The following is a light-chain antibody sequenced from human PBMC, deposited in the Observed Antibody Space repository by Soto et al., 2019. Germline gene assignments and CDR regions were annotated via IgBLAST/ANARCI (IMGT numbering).Light chain of an antibody. CDR2: KAS. J-gene: IGKJ1*01. Sequence: DIQMTQSPSTLSGSVGDRVTITCRARQTSSSWLAWYQQKPGKAPKLLIYKASTVESVVPSRFSGSGSGTEFPLTISSLQPDDFATDYCQHYSSYAAAFGHGTKV. CDR1: QTSSSW. CDR3: QHYSSYAAA. V-gene: IGKV1-5*03.